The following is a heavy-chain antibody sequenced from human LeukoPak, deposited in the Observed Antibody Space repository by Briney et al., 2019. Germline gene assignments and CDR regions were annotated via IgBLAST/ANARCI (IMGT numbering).Heavy chain of an antibody. CDR2: IIPIFGTT. Sequence: SVKISCKASGGTFSSYAISWVRQAPGQGLEWMGGIIPIFGTTNYAQKFLGRATITADESTSTAYMDLSSLRSEDTAVYYCASPRLMGIAAAGGSFDQWGQGTLVTVSS. D-gene: IGHD6-13*01. CDR1: GGTFSSYA. V-gene: IGHV1-69*13. CDR3: ASPRLMGIAAAGGSFDQ. J-gene: IGHJ4*02.